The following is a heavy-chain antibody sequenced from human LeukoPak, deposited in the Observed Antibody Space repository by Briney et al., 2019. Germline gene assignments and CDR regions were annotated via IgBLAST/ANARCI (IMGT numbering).Heavy chain of an antibody. V-gene: IGHV4-34*01. CDR1: GGSFSGYY. CDR2: INHSGST. D-gene: IGHD6-6*01. J-gene: IGHJ6*02. CDR3: ARGSPPSYYYYYGMDV. Sequence: SETLSLTCAVYGGSFSGYYWSWIRQPPGKGLEWIGEINHSGSTNYNPSLKSRVTISVDTSKNQFSLKLSSVTAADTAVYYCARGSPPSYYYYYGMDVWGQGTTVTVSS.